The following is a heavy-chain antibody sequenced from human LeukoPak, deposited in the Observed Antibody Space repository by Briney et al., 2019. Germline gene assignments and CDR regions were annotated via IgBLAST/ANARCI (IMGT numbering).Heavy chain of an antibody. CDR1: GYTFTSYA. D-gene: IGHD3-22*01. Sequence: ASVEVSCKASGYTFTSYAMNWVRQAPGQGLEWMGWINTNTGNPTYAQGFTGRFVFSLDTSVTTSSLQISSLKAEDTAVYYCARDDVKLGSGFHPFDAFDIWGQGTLVTVSS. J-gene: IGHJ3*02. CDR2: INTNTGNP. CDR3: ARDDVKLGSGFHPFDAFDI. V-gene: IGHV7-4-1*02.